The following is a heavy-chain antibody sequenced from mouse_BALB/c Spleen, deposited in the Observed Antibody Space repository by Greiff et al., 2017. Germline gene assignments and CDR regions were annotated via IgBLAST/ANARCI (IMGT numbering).Heavy chain of an antibody. CDR1: GFSLTSYG. V-gene: IGHV2-2*02. J-gene: IGHJ4*01. Sequence: QVQLQQSGPGLVQPSQSLSITCTVSGFSLTSYGVHWVRQSPGKGLEWLGVIWSGGSTDYNAAFISRLSISKDNSKSQVFFKMNSLQANDTAIYYCARIYGLYYYAMDYWGQGTSVTVSS. CDR2: IWSGGST. CDR3: ARIYGLYYYAMDY. D-gene: IGHD2-2*01.